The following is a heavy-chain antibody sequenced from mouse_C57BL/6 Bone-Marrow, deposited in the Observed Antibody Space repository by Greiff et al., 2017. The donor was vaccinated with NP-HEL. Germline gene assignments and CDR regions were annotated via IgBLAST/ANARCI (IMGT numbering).Heavy chain of an antibody. V-gene: IGHV1-78*01. D-gene: IGHD1-1*01. CDR2: IYPRDGST. Sequence: VQLQQSDAELVKPGASVKISCKVSGYTFTDHTIHWMKQRPEQGLEWIGYIYPRDGSTKYNEKFKGKATLTADKSSRTAYMQLNSLTSEDYAVSICARWGILRCLYWYFGDWGTGTTVTVSS. CDR3: ARWGILRCLYWYFGD. J-gene: IGHJ1*03. CDR1: GYTFTDHT.